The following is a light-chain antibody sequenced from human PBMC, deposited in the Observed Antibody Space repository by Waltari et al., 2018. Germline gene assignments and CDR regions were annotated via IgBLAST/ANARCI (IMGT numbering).Light chain of an antibody. CDR1: SSDVGTYNL. Sequence: QSALTQPAPVSGSPGQSIPISCTTSSSDVGTYNLFPWYQKHPGQAPKCVIYEVSQRPSGVSDRFSGSKSGNTASLTISGLQAEDEADYYCCSYAGSSTLVFGGGTKLTVL. V-gene: IGLV2-23*02. CDR2: EVS. CDR3: CSYAGSSTLV. J-gene: IGLJ2*01.